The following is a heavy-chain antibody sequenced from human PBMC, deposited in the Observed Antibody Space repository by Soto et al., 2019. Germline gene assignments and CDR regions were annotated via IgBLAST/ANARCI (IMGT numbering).Heavy chain of an antibody. J-gene: IGHJ6*02. V-gene: IGHV3-23*01. Sequence: LRLSFAASGFTLNSYAMNWVRQAAGKGLEWVSGISARGEKTYYADSVKGRFTISRDNSKNTVYLQMNSLRAKDTAVFYCAKALPMYYYDSSGYSDYYYDMDVWGQGTTVTVSS. D-gene: IGHD3-22*01. CDR1: GFTLNSYA. CDR3: AKALPMYYYDSSGYSDYYYDMDV. CDR2: ISARGEKT.